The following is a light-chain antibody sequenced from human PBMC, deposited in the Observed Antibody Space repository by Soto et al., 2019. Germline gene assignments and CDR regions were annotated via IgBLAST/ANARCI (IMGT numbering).Light chain of an antibody. V-gene: IGKV1-33*01. CDR1: QDITNY. Sequence: DIQITHSPSSLSASLGYRFTITFHSSQDITNYLNWYQQKPGRAPRLLLYDASNRATGIPARFSGSGSETDFTLTISSLEPEDSAVYYCQQRSNWPSLTFGGGTKVDIK. J-gene: IGKJ4*01. CDR3: QQRSNWPSLT. CDR2: DAS.